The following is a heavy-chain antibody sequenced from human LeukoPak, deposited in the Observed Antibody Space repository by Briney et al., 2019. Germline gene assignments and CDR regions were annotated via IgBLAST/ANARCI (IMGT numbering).Heavy chain of an antibody. CDR3: AGTGGYDSSGYGAFDI. J-gene: IGHJ3*02. Sequence: SETLSLTCTVSGGSISSGDYYWSWIRQPPGKGLEWIGYIYYSGSTYYNPSLKSRVTISVDTSKNQFSLKLSSVTAADTAVYYCAGTGGYDSSGYGAFDIWGQGTMVTVSS. V-gene: IGHV4-30-4*01. CDR2: IYYSGST. D-gene: IGHD3-22*01. CDR1: GGSISSGDYY.